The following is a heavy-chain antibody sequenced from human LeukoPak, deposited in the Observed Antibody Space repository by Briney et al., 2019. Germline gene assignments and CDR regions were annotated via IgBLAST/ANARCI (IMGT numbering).Heavy chain of an antibody. Sequence: GGSLRLSCAASGFTFSSYWMHWVRQAPGKGLVWVSRINTDGSSTSDADSVKGRFTISRDNAKNTLYLQMSSLRAEDTAVYYCARGYSGTYRFGYWGQGTLVTVSS. D-gene: IGHD1-26*01. CDR1: GFTFSSYW. CDR2: INTDGSST. J-gene: IGHJ4*02. V-gene: IGHV3-74*01. CDR3: ARGYSGTYRFGY.